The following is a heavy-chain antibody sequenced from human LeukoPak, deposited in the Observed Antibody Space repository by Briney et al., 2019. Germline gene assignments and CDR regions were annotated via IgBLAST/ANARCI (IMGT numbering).Heavy chain of an antibody. CDR2: IIPSGDSP. CDR1: GYTFTSHY. D-gene: IGHD3-9*01. V-gene: IGHV1-46*01. CDR3: ARAPPSGYVLRYFDWSRLPYYYYYMDV. Sequence: GASVKVSCKASGYTFTSHYMHWLRQAPGQGLEWMGIIIPSGDSPTYAQKFQGRVTMTRNTSISTAYIELSSLRSEDTAVYYCARAPPSGYVLRYFDWSRLPYYYYYMDVWGKGTTVTISS. J-gene: IGHJ6*03.